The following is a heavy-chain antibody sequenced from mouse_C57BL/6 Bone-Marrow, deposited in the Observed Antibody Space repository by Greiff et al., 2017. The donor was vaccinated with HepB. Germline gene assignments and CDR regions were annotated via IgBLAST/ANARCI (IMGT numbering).Heavy chain of an antibody. D-gene: IGHD2-1*01. CDR2: IYPRSGNT. V-gene: IGHV1-81*01. Sequence: VQLQQSGAELARPGASVKLSCKASGYTFTSYGISWVKQRTGQGLEWIGGIYPRSGNTYYNEKFKGKATLTADKSSSTAYMELRSLTSEDSAVYFCARHLLWPYYFDYWGQGTTLTVSS. CDR1: GYTFTSYG. CDR3: ARHLLWPYYFDY. J-gene: IGHJ2*01.